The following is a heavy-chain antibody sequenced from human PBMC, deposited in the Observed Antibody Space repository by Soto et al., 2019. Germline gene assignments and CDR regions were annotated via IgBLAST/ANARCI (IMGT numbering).Heavy chain of an antibody. J-gene: IGHJ4*02. Sequence: SVKVSCKASGYTFTSYGISWVRQAPGQGLEWMGRIIPILGITNYAQKFQGRVTITADKSTSTAYMELSSLRSEDTAVYYCARGSQVSSGLDYWGQGTLVTVS. CDR2: IIPILGIT. D-gene: IGHD6-19*01. CDR3: ARGSQVSSGLDY. CDR1: GYTFTSYG. V-gene: IGHV1-69*04.